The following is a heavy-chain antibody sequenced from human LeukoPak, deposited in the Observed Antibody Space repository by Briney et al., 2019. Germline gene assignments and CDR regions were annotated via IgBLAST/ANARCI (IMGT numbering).Heavy chain of an antibody. Sequence: GGSLRLSCAASGFTFSSYAMSWVRRAPGKGLEWVSAISGSGGSTHYADSVKGRFTISRDNSKNTLYLQMNSLRAEDTAVYYCAKVRGGLYYYGSGSYYMNYWGQGTLVTVSS. V-gene: IGHV3-23*01. J-gene: IGHJ4*02. CDR2: ISGSGGST. CDR3: AKVRGGLYYYGSGSYYMNY. D-gene: IGHD3-10*01. CDR1: GFTFSSYA.